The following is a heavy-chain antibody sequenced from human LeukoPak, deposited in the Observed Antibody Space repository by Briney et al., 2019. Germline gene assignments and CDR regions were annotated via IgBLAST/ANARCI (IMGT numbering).Heavy chain of an antibody. D-gene: IGHD6-19*01. CDR2: IKQDGSEK. V-gene: IGHV3-7*03. J-gene: IGHJ4*02. CDR1: GFTFSSYW. CDR3: AKAGYSSGWYFDY. Sequence: GGSLRLSCAASGFTFSSYWMNWVRQAPGKGLEWVANIKQDGSEKYYVDSVKGRFTISRDNAKNSLYLQMNSLRAEDTAVYYCAKAGYSSGWYFDYWGQGTLVTVSS.